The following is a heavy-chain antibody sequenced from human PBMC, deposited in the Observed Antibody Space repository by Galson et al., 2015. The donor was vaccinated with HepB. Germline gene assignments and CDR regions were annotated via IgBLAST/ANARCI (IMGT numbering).Heavy chain of an antibody. CDR2: ISYDGSNK. CDR3: ARDKGGGLLWFGELLGGYFDY. CDR1: GLTFSSYA. V-gene: IGHV3-30-3*01. Sequence: SLRLSCAASGLTFSSYAMHWVRQAPGKGLEWVAVISYDGSNKYYADSVKGRFTISRDNSKNTLYLQMNSLRAEDTAVYYCARDKGGGLLWFGELLGGYFDYWGQGTLVTVSS. J-gene: IGHJ4*02. D-gene: IGHD3-10*01.